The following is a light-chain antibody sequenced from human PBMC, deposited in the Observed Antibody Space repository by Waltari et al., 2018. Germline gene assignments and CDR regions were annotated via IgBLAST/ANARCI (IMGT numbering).Light chain of an antibody. Sequence: QSALTQPASVSGSPGQSVTLSCTGTSSAVGGYNYVSWYQQHPGKAPKLMIYDVTNRPSGVSYRFSGSKSGNTASLTISGLQAEDEADYYCSSYSSSITPVFGGGTKLTVL. CDR1: SSAVGGYNY. CDR3: SSYSSSITPV. V-gene: IGLV2-14*03. CDR2: DVT. J-gene: IGLJ2*01.